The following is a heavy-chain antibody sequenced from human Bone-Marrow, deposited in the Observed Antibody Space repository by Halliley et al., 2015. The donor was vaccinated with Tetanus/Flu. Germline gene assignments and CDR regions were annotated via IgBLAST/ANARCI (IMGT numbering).Heavy chain of an antibody. CDR2: IYYSGKT. CDR3: VRVVLRGDNWFDL. Sequence: TLSLTCAVSGDSITRGGYSWSWIRQSPGKGLEWIANIYYSGKTNFNPSLKSRLTISLDASENQFSLKLMSMTAADAAVYYCVRVVLRGDNWFDLWGQGTQFTVSS. CDR1: GDSITRGGYS. J-gene: IGHJ5*02. V-gene: IGHV4-30-2*05. D-gene: IGHD3-10*01.